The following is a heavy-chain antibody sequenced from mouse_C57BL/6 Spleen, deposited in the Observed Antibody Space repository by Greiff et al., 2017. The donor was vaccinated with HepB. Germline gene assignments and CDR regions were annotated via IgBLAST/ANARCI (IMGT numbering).Heavy chain of an antibody. V-gene: IGHV5-4*01. CDR2: ISDGGSYT. D-gene: IGHD1-1*01. CDR3: ARDNYGSSRDYFDY. CDR1: GFTFSSYA. J-gene: IGHJ2*01. Sequence: EVKVVESGGGLVKPGGSLKLSCAASGFTFSSYAMSWVRQTPEKRLEWVATISDGGSYTYYPDNVKGRFTISRDNAKNNLYLQMSHLKSEDTAMYYCARDNYGSSRDYFDYWGQGTTLTVSS.